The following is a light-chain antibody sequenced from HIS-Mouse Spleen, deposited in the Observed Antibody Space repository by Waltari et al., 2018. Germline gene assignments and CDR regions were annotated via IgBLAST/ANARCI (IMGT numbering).Light chain of an antibody. V-gene: IGLV1-44*01. Sequence: QSVLTQPPSASGTPGQRVTISCSASSSNIGRNTVHWYQQLPGTAPTLLIYSNNQRPSGVPDRFSGSKSGTSASLAISGLQSEDEADYYCAAWDDSLNGWVFGGGTKLTVL. CDR2: SNN. CDR1: SSNIGRNT. J-gene: IGLJ3*02. CDR3: AAWDDSLNGWV.